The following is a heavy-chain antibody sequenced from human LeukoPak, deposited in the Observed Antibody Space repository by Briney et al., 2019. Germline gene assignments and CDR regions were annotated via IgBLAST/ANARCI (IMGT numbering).Heavy chain of an antibody. D-gene: IGHD3-9*01. Sequence: SETLSLTCTVSGGSISSSSYYWGWIRQPPGKGLEWIGSIYYSGSTYYNPSLKSRVTISVDTSKNQFSLKLSSVTAADTAVYYCARDDPRYDILAYWGQGTLVTVSS. CDR3: ARDDPRYDILAY. CDR2: IYYSGST. J-gene: IGHJ4*02. CDR1: GGSISSSSYY. V-gene: IGHV4-39*07.